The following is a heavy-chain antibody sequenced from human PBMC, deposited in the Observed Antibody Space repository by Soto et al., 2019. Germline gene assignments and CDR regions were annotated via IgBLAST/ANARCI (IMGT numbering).Heavy chain of an antibody. Sequence: QVQLMQSGAEVKKPGASVKVSCKASGDTFTNYYIHWVRQAPGQGLEWMGTVNPSGGHTTYSQNFLGRVTMTRDTSTSTLYMELTSLTSDDTAVYYCARGGHVVVVTAAVDYWGQGTLVTVSS. CDR2: VNPSGGHT. V-gene: IGHV1-46*01. CDR1: GDTFTNYY. J-gene: IGHJ4*02. CDR3: ARGGHVVVVTAAVDY. D-gene: IGHD2-21*02.